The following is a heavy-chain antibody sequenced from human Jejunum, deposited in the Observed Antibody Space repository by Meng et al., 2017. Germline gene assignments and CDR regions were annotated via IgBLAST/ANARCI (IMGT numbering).Heavy chain of an antibody. CDR3: ARERVPGCSGGKCYIGDFDY. D-gene: IGHD2-15*01. V-gene: IGHV4-4*07. Sequence: SETLSLTCSVSGDSIRSYYWSWIRQPAGKGLEWIGRINRSGSSNYNPSLMSRVTMSVDTSKNQFSLNLTSVTAADTAVYYCARERVPGCSGGKCYIGDFDYWGQGMLVNVSS. CDR1: GDSIRSYY. CDR2: INRSGSS. J-gene: IGHJ4*02.